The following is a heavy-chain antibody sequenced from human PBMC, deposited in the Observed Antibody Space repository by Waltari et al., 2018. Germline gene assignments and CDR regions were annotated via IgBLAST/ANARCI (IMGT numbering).Heavy chain of an antibody. CDR2: IYPGDSVT. CDR1: GYSFTSYW. D-gene: IGHD1-26*01. V-gene: IGHV5-51*01. CDR3: ARQNSGSFDAFDI. Sequence: EVQLVQSGAEVKKPGESLKISCKGSGYSFTSYWNGWVRQLPDKGLEWMGIIYPGDSVTRYSPSFQSQVTISADKSISTAYLQWSSLKASDTAMYYCARQNSGSFDAFDIWGQGTMVTVSS. J-gene: IGHJ3*02.